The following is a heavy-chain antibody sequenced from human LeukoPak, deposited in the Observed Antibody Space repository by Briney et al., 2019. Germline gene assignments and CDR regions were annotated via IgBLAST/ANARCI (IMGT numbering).Heavy chain of an antibody. CDR1: GYTFTSYY. V-gene: IGHV1-46*01. D-gene: IGHD2-21*01. Sequence: ASVKVSCKASGYTFTSYYMHWVRQAPGQGLEWRGIINPSGGSTSYAQKFQGRVTMTRDMSTSTVYMELSSLRSEDTAVYYCARDAISGPLGYWGQGTLVTVSS. J-gene: IGHJ4*02. CDR3: ARDAISGPLGY. CDR2: INPSGGST.